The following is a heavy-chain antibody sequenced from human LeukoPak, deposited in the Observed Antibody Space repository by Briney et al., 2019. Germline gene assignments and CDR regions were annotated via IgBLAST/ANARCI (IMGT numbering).Heavy chain of an antibody. CDR1: GFTFSSYW. D-gene: IGHD3-22*01. CDR3: AREGYDSSGYYKTDY. Sequence: GGSLRLPCAASGFTFSSYWMHWVRQAPGKGLVWVSRINSDGSSTSYADSVKGRFTISRDNAKNTLYLQMNSLRAEDTAVYYCAREGYDSSGYYKTDYWGQGTLVTVSS. J-gene: IGHJ4*02. V-gene: IGHV3-74*01. CDR2: INSDGSST.